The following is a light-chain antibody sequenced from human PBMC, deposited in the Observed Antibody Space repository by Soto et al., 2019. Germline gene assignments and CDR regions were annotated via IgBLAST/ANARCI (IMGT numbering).Light chain of an antibody. CDR2: ATS. CDR1: QSIDSKY. V-gene: IGKV3-20*01. Sequence: EIVLTQSPGTLSSSPGERATLSCRASQSIDSKYLAWYQHKPGQAPRLLIYATSSRATGIPDRFGGSGSGTDFTLTITRLEPEDFAVYLCQQYFASSWAVGQWTKVDIK. CDR3: QQYFASSWA. J-gene: IGKJ1*01.